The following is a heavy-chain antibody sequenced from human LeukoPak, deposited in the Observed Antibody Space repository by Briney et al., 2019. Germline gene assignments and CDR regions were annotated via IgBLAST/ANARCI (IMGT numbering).Heavy chain of an antibody. CDR3: AREGTSWDNWNYFDY. V-gene: IGHV3-30-3*01. J-gene: IGHJ4*02. D-gene: IGHD1-20*01. Sequence: PGRSLRLSCAASGFTFSSYAMHWVRQAPGKGLEWVAVISYDGSNKYYADSVKGRFTISRDNSKNTLYLQMISLRAEDTAVYYCAREGTSWDNWNYFDYWGQGTLVTVSS. CDR2: ISYDGSNK. CDR1: GFTFSSYA.